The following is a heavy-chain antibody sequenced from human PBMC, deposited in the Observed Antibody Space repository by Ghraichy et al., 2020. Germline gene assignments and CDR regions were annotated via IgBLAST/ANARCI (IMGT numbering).Heavy chain of an antibody. CDR1: GGSFSGYY. V-gene: IGHV4-34*01. D-gene: IGHD2-15*01. Sequence: SDTLSLTCAVYGGSFSGYYWSWIRQPPGKGLEWIGEINHSGSTNYNPSLKSRVTISVDTSKNQFSLKLSSVTAADTAVYYCARGQYIADWYFDLWGRGTLVTVSS. J-gene: IGHJ2*01. CDR2: INHSGST. CDR3: ARGQYIADWYFDL.